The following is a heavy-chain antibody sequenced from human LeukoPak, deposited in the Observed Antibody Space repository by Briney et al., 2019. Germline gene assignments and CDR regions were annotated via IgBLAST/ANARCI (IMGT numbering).Heavy chain of an antibody. CDR2: IYYSGST. V-gene: IGHV4-59*08. J-gene: IGHJ4*02. Sequence: SEXLXLTCTVSGGSISSYYWSWIRQPPGKGLEWIGYIYYSGSTDYNPSLKSRVTISLDTSKNHFSLKLSSVTAADTAVYYCARHGSVAKLRFDYWGQGTLVTVSS. CDR3: ARHGSVAKLRFDY. D-gene: IGHD6-19*01. CDR1: GGSISSYY.